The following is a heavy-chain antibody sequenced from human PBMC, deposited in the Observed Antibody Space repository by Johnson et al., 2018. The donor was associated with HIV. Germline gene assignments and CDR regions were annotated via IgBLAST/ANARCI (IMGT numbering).Heavy chain of an antibody. J-gene: IGHJ1*01. D-gene: IGHD3-10*02. Sequence: QVQLVESGGGLVQPGGSLRLSCVVSGFTFSSYGMHWVRQAPGKGLEWVAFIRYDGSNKYYADSVKGRFTISRDNSKNTLYLQMNSLRAEDTAVYYCAKEGDYRVSFGHYSSVLELGDNVRGLHGLRWAMWG. CDR2: IRYDGSNK. CDR3: AKEGDYRVSFGHYSSVLELGDNVRGLHGLRWAM. CDR1: GFTFSSYG. V-gene: IGHV3-30*02.